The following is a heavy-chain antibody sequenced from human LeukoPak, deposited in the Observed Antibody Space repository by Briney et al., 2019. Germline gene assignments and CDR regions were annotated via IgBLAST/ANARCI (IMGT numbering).Heavy chain of an antibody. J-gene: IGHJ4*02. CDR1: GGSISSYY. CDR3: ARVSWFGELLLFDS. D-gene: IGHD3-10*01. CDR2: IDYSGST. V-gene: IGHV4-59*01. Sequence: PSETLSLTCTVSGGSISSYYWSWIRQPPGKGLEWIGYIDYSGSTNHNPSLKSRVTMSVDTSKNQFSLKLRSVTAADTAVYYCARVSWFGELLLFDSWGQGTLVTVSS.